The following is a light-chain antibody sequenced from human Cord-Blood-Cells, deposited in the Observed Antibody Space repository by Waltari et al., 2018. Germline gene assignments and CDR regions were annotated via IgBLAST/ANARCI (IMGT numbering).Light chain of an antibody. V-gene: IGKV3-20*01. CDR3: QQYGSSPVT. J-gene: IGKJ2*01. Sequence: EIVLTQSPGTLSLSPGERATLSCRASQSVSSSYLAWYQQKPGQAPRLLIYGASSRATGIPDRCSGRGSGTDFTLTISRLEPEDFAVYYCQQYGSSPVTFGQGTKLEIK. CDR2: GAS. CDR1: QSVSSSY.